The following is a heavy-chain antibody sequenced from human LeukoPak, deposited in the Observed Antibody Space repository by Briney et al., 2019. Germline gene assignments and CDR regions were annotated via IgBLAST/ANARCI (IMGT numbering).Heavy chain of an antibody. D-gene: IGHD6-6*01. Sequence: SETLSLTCTVSGYSISSGYYWGWIRQPPGKGLEWIGSIYHSGSTYYNPSLKSRVTISVDTSKNQFSLKLNSVTAADTAVYYCARDLEQLVPYYYYYMDVWGKGTTVTVSS. CDR3: ARDLEQLVPYYYYYMDV. CDR1: GYSISSGYY. CDR2: IYHSGST. J-gene: IGHJ6*03. V-gene: IGHV4-38-2*02.